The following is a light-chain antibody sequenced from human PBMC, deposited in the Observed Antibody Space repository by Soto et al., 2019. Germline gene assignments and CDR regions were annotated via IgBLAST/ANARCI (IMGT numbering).Light chain of an antibody. CDR2: SAS. J-gene: IGKJ3*01. CDR1: EAISSNC. V-gene: IGKV3-20*01. CDR3: QQCGSSQFT. Sequence: EIVLTQSPGTLSLSPGERATLSCRASEAISSNCLVWYQVKSGRAPRVLIDSASIRATDIRDRFSGGGFGTDFCLTISILQREDFAVSYCQQCGSSQFTVGPGTKVDIK.